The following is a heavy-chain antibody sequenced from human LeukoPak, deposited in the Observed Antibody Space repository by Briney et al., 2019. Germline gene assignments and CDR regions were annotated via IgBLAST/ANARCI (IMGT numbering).Heavy chain of an antibody. CDR1: GGSISSGSYY. CDR3: ARGKYSSSWYPSYYFDY. D-gene: IGHD6-13*01. V-gene: IGHV4-61*02. CDR2: IYTSGST. J-gene: IGHJ4*02. Sequence: SETLSLTCTVSGGSISSGSYYWSWIRQPAGKGLGWIGRIYTSGSTNYNPSLKSRVTISVDTSKNQFSLKLSSVTAADTAVYYCARGKYSSSWYPSYYFDYWGQGTLVTVSS.